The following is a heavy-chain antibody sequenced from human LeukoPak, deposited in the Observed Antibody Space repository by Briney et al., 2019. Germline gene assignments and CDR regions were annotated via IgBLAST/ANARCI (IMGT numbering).Heavy chain of an antibody. CDR1: GFTFSSYA. D-gene: IGHD6-13*01. V-gene: IGHV3-23*01. Sequence: GGSLRLSCAASGFTFSSYAMSWVRQAPGKGLEWVSAISGSGGSTYYADSVKGRFTISRDNSKNTLYLQMNSLRAEDTAVYYCAIVLFPYSSSWYPHYFDYWGQGTLVTVSS. J-gene: IGHJ4*02. CDR2: ISGSGGST. CDR3: AIVLFPYSSSWYPHYFDY.